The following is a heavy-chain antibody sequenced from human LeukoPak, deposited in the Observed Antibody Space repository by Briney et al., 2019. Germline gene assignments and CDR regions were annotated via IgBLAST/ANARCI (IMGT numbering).Heavy chain of an antibody. Sequence: PSETLSLTCTAGSISSSSYYRGWIRQTPGKGLEWIGSIYDSGSTYYNPSLKSRLTISVDRSKTQFSLKLTSMTAADTAVYYCVRHDGYYYYYMDAWGKGTTVTVSS. CDR2: IYDSGST. CDR3: VRHDGYYYYYMDA. V-gene: IGHV4-39*01. CDR1: GSISSSSYY. D-gene: IGHD4-17*01. J-gene: IGHJ6*03.